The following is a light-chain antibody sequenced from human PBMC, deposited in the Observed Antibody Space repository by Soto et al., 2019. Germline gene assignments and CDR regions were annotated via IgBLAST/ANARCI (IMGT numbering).Light chain of an antibody. V-gene: IGKV1-5*01. CDR1: QSVSGW. CDR2: AAS. Sequence: DIQMTQSPSTLSASVGDTVTVTCRASQSVSGWLAWYQQKPGEAPKLLIYAASTLQSGVPSRFSGSASGTDFTLNISSLQPDDFATYYCQQNYRATPWTFGQGTKVDI. CDR3: QQNYRATPWT. J-gene: IGKJ1*01.